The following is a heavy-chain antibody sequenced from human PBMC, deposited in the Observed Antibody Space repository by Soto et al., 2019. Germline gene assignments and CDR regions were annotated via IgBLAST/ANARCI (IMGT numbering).Heavy chain of an antibody. CDR3: AKDRGLGVVRGIITNGYFDL. Sequence: QVQLQESGPGLVKPSETLSLTCSVSGGSISSYYWSWIRQPAGKALERIGRIHTSGTTNYNPSLKSRVTMSGDASKSQFSLRLTSVTAADTAMYYCAKDRGLGVVRGIITNGYFDLWGRGTLVTVSS. CDR2: IHTSGTT. V-gene: IGHV4-4*07. D-gene: IGHD3-10*01. J-gene: IGHJ2*01. CDR1: GGSISSYY.